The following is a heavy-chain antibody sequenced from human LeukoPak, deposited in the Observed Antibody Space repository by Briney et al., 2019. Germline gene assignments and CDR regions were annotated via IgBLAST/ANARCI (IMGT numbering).Heavy chain of an antibody. Sequence: GGSLRLSCAASGFTFSSYWMSWVRQAPGKGLEWVANIKQDGSEKYYVDSVKGRFTIFRDNAKNSLYLQMNSLRAEDTAVYYCARVRGAANPYFDYWGQGTLVTVSS. J-gene: IGHJ4*02. V-gene: IGHV3-7*01. CDR1: GFTFSSYW. CDR2: IKQDGSEK. D-gene: IGHD6-13*01. CDR3: ARVRGAANPYFDY.